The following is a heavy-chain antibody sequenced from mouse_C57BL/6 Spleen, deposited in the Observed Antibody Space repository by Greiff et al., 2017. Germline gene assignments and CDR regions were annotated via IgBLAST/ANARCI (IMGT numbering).Heavy chain of an antibody. Sequence: QVQLQESGAELVKPGASVKISCKASGYAFSSYWMNWVKQRPGKGLEWIGQIYPGDGDTNYNGKFKGKATLTADKSSSTAYMQLSSLTSEDSAVYFCARSPRSQAGAWFAYWGQGTLVTVSA. J-gene: IGHJ3*01. CDR1: GYAFSSYW. CDR3: ARSPRSQAGAWFAY. V-gene: IGHV1-80*01. CDR2: IYPGDGDT. D-gene: IGHD3-2*02.